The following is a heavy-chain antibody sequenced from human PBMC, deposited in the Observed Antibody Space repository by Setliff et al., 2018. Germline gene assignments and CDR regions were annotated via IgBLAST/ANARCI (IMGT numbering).Heavy chain of an antibody. CDR1: RFTFSSYW. Sequence: GGSLRLSWAASRFTFSSYWMSWVRQAPGKGLEWVANIKQDGSEKYYVDSVKGRFTISRDNAKNSLYLQMNSLRGEDTAVYYCARDGGEYWGQGTLVTVSS. D-gene: IGHD3-16*01. CDR2: IKQDGSEK. J-gene: IGHJ4*02. V-gene: IGHV3-7*01. CDR3: ARDGGEY.